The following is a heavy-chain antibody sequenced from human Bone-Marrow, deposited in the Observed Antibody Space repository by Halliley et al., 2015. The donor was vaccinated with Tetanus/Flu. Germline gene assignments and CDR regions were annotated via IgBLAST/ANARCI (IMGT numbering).Heavy chain of an antibody. D-gene: IGHD2-2*01. V-gene: IGHV3-30*18. CDR3: AKAMSRYCSSTTCPAYVFDR. CDR1: GFTFSKYG. J-gene: IGHJ3*02. CDR2: MSYDGNDQ. Sequence: SLRLSCAASGFTFSKYGMHWVRQAPGKGLQWVAGMSYDGNDQYYLDTVKGRFSISRDISKNTLFLQMNSLTTGDTAVYYCAKAMSRYCSSTTCPAYVFDRWGQGTTVTVSS.